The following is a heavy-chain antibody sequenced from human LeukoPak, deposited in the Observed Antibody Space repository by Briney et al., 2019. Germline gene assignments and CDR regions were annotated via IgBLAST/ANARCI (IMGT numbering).Heavy chain of an antibody. V-gene: IGHV1-18*01. D-gene: IGHD6-19*01. CDR1: GYTFTSYG. CDR2: ISAYNGNT. Sequence: ASVKVSCKASGYTFTSYGISWVRQAPGQGLEWRGWISAYNGNTNYAQKLQGRVTMTTDTSTSTAYMELRSLRSDDTAVYYCARGGIAVAGTLLYYYGMDVWGQGTTVTVSS. J-gene: IGHJ6*02. CDR3: ARGGIAVAGTLLYYYGMDV.